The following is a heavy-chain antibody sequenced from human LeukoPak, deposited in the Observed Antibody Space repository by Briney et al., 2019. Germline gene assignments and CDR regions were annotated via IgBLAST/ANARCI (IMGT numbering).Heavy chain of an antibody. D-gene: IGHD6-6*01. CDR2: INWNGGNT. CDR1: GFTFDDYG. V-gene: IGHV3-20*04. Sequence: PGGSLRLSRAASGFTFDDYGMSWARHAPGKGLECVSGINWNGGNTGYADSVKGRFTISRDNTKNSLYLQMHSLRAEDTALYYCARKHVLYVESFDPWGQGTLVTVSS. CDR3: ARKHVLYVESFDP. J-gene: IGHJ5*02.